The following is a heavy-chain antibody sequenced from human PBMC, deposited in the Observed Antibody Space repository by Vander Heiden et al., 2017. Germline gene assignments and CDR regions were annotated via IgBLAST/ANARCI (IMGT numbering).Heavy chain of an antibody. J-gene: IGHJ4*02. D-gene: IGHD3-16*02. V-gene: IGHV4-34*01. Sequence: QVQLQQWGAGLLKPSETLALTCAVYGGSFSGYYWTWSRQHPGRVLGWMGEINHGVSTNYTPSLKSRVTISVDTSKHQFSLKLSSVTAADTAVYYCASGWHRNDYVWGSYRYGDYWCQGPLVTLAS. CDR3: ASGWHRNDYVWGSYRYGDY. CDR2: INHGVST. CDR1: GGSFSGYY.